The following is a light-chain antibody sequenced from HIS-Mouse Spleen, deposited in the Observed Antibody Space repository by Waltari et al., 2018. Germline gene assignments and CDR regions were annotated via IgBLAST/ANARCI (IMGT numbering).Light chain of an antibody. V-gene: IGLV5-45*02. Sequence: VLPQPSSLSPSPGASPSLPCALRSVHNVGTYSIHWYQQKRGPPPQYLLWYKSDSDKQQGSGGPRRCSGSKDASANAGILLSSGLQSEDDADYYCMTWHSSASWVFGGGTKLTVL. CDR1: SVHNVGTYS. CDR2: YKSDSDK. CDR3: MTWHSSASWV. J-gene: IGLJ3*02.